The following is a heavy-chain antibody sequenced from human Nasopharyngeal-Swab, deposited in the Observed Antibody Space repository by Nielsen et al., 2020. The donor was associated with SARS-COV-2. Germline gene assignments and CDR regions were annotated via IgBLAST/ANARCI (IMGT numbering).Heavy chain of an antibody. Sequence: SLRLSWAASGFTFSSYAMHWVRQAPGKRLEWVAVISYDGSNKYYADSVKGRFTISRDNSKNTLYLQMNSLRAEDTAVYYCARARGSSGYYYDYYYYMDVWGKGTTVTVSS. CDR3: ARARGSSGYYYDYYYYMDV. V-gene: IGHV3-30-3*01. CDR2: ISYDGSNK. J-gene: IGHJ6*03. CDR1: GFTFSSYA. D-gene: IGHD3-22*01.